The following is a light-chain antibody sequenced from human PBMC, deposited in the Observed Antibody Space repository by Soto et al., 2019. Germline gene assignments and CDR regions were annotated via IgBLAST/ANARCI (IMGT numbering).Light chain of an antibody. CDR3: SSYTSSSTPYEV. CDR1: SSDVGGYNY. Sequence: QSVLTQPASVSGSPGQSITISCTGTSSDVGGYNYVSWYQQHPGKAPKLMIYEVSNRPSGVSNRFSGSKSGNTASLTIPGLQAEDEADYYCSSYTSSSTPYEVFGTGPKVTVL. J-gene: IGLJ1*01. CDR2: EVS. V-gene: IGLV2-14*01.